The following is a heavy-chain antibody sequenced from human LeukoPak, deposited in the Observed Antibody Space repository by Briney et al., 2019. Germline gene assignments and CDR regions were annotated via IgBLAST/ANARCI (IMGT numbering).Heavy chain of an antibody. J-gene: IGHJ3*02. Sequence: ASVKVSCKASGYTFTIYDINWVRQVPGQGLEWMGWMNPNSGNAGYAQMFQGRVTMTRDTSINTAYVELSSLRSEDTAVHYCAISRVVGAARFAFDIWGQGTMITVSS. CDR2: MNPNSGNA. CDR3: AISRVVGAARFAFDI. CDR1: GYTFTIYD. D-gene: IGHD2-15*01. V-gene: IGHV1-8*01.